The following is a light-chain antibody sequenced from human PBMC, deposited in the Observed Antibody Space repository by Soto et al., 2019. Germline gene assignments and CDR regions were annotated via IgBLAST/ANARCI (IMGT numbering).Light chain of an antibody. CDR1: QGIRSA. CDR2: AAS. V-gene: IGKV1-6*01. CDR3: LLDYAYFWG. J-gene: IGKJ1*01. Sequence: AIQVTQSPSSLSATERDRVTITCRTSQGIRSALGWYQQKPGNGPKLLIYAASTLQSGVPSRFSGSGSGRDFTLTISSLQPEDFASYYSLLDYAYFWGFGQGTMVDIK.